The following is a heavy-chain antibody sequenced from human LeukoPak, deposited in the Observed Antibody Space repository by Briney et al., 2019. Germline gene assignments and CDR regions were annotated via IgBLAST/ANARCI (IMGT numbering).Heavy chain of an antibody. CDR3: AGPRNSWATALDY. CDR1: GFTFSNYA. Sequence: GGSLRLSCAASGFTFSNYAMYWFRQARGKGLEWVAVIAYDGSNEYYADSVKGRFTISRDNSKNTLYLQMNSLRAEDTSVYYCAGPRNSWATALDYWGQGTLVTVSS. J-gene: IGHJ4*02. V-gene: IGHV3-30*01. CDR2: IAYDGSNE. D-gene: IGHD6-13*01.